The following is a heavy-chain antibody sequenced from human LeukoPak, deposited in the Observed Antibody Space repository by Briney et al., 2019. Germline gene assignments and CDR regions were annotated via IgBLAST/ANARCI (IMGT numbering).Heavy chain of an antibody. CDR2: ISGNKTYI. J-gene: IGHJ3*01. Sequence: GGSLRLSCAASGFTFNTYAMSWVRQAPGKGLEWVSSISGNKTYIYYPGTVRGRFTISRDNPTNSLYLQLNSLRAEDKAVYYCARDFGRYFDYLLYPHAFVLWGQGTMVTVFS. CDR1: GFTFNTYA. V-gene: IGHV3-21*06. D-gene: IGHD3-9*01. CDR3: ARDFGRYFDYLLYPHAFVL.